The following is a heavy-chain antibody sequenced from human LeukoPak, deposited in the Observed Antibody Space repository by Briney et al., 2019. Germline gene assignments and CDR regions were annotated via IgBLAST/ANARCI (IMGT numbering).Heavy chain of an antibody. CDR1: GFTFNAYS. CDR3: ARDLMGIAYRGAFYY. J-gene: IGHJ4*02. V-gene: IGHV3-21*04. CDR2: ISRASESI. D-gene: IGHD6-13*01. Sequence: GGSLRLSCAASGFTFNAYSMGWVRQAPGKGLEWVSIISRASESIFYADSVKGRFTISRDNAKNSLYLQMNSLRAEDTAVYYCARDLMGIAYRGAFYYWGQGTLVTVSS.